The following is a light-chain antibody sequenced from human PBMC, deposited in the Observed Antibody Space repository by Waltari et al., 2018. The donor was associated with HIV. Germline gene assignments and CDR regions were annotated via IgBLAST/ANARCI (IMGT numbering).Light chain of an antibody. CDR2: EVS. CDR3: SSYTSSNTWV. J-gene: IGLJ3*02. CDR1: ISEVGGYNY. Sequence: QSALTQPASVSGSLGQSITISCTGTISEVGGYNYASLYQQPPGKVPQLIIYEVSNRPSGVSNRFSGSKSGNTASLTISGLQAEDEADYYCSSYTSSNTWVFGGGTKLTVL. V-gene: IGLV2-14*01.